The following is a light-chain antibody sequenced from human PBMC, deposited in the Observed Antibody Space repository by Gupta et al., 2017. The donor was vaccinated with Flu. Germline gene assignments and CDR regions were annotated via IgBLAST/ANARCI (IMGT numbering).Light chain of an antibody. Sequence: DFVMTQSPDSLAVALGERATINCRSSQSVFFDSNRKNYLAWYQQKPGQPPKLLISWASTRESGVSDRFSGSGSGTDFTLTISSLQAEDVAVYYCQQYYDIPITFGQGTRLEIK. J-gene: IGKJ5*01. V-gene: IGKV4-1*01. CDR1: QSVFFDSNRKNY. CDR3: QQYYDIPIT. CDR2: WAS.